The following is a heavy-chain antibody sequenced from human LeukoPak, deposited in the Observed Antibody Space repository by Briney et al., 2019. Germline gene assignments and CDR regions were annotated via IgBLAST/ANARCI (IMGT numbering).Heavy chain of an antibody. CDR1: GFIVSSNY. CDR3: AKSNGYGLIDI. J-gene: IGHJ3*02. Sequence: GGSLRLSCAASGFIVSSNYMTWVRQSPGKGLEWVSVIYSGGTTYYADSVEGRFTISRDNSKNTLDLQMNSLRAEDTAVYYCAKSNGYGLIDIWGQGTMVTVSS. D-gene: IGHD3-10*01. CDR2: IYSGGTT. V-gene: IGHV3-53*01.